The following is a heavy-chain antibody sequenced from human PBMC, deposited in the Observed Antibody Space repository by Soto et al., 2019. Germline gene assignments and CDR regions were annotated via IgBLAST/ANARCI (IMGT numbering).Heavy chain of an antibody. CDR3: AKGGDVARPGNYLDS. Sequence: PGGSLRLSCAASGFTFINYAMNWVRQAPGKGLEWVSAISTGGGDRYYADSVKGRFTISRDNSKNTLYLQMDSLRVDDTAVYYCAKGGDVARPGNYLDSWGQGTLVTVSS. CDR2: ISTGGGDR. V-gene: IGHV3-23*01. J-gene: IGHJ4*02. CDR1: GFTFINYA. D-gene: IGHD3-16*02.